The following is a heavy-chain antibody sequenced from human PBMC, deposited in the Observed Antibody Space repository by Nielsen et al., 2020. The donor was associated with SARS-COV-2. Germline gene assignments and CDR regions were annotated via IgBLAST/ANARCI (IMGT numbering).Heavy chain of an antibody. V-gene: IGHV4-30-4*01. CDR1: GDSMNTYY. CDR2: IYYSGST. J-gene: IGHJ4*02. CDR3: ARVYYYGSGSPLFDY. Sequence: LRLSCTVSGDSMNTYYWSWIRQPPGKGLEWIGYIYYSGSTYYNPSLKSRVTISVDTSKNQFSLKLSSVTAADTAVYYCARVYYYGSGSPLFDYWGQGTLVTVSS. D-gene: IGHD3-10*01.